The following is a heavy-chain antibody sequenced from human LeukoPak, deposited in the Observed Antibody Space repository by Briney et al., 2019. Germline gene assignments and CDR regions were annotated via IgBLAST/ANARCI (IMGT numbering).Heavy chain of an antibody. CDR1: GFTFSSYA. Sequence: PGGSLRLSCAASGFTFSSYAMSWVRQAPGKGLEWVSAISGSGGSTYYADSVKGRFTISRDNSKNTLYLQMNSLRAEGTAVYYCAKDYTIFGVVHPRPYDYWGQGTLVTVSS. CDR3: AKDYTIFGVVHPRPYDY. CDR2: ISGSGGST. J-gene: IGHJ4*02. V-gene: IGHV3-23*01. D-gene: IGHD3-3*01.